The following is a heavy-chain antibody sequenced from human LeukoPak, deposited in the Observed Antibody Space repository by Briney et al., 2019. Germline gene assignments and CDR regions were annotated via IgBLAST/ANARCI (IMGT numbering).Heavy chain of an antibody. CDR2: ISGSGGST. J-gene: IGHJ4*02. V-gene: IGHV3-23*01. D-gene: IGHD1/OR15-1a*01. Sequence: AGGSLRLSCAASGFTFSSYAMSWVRQAPGKGLEWVSAISGSGGSTYYADSVKGRFTISRDNSKNTLYLQMNSLRAEDTAFYYCAKEGGLTGTTDYWGQGTLVTVSS. CDR1: GFTFSSYA. CDR3: AKEGGLTGTTDY.